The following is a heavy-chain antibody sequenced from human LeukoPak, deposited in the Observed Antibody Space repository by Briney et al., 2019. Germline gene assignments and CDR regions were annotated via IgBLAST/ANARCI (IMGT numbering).Heavy chain of an antibody. CDR3: AKDRTRVVVTPSGGY. J-gene: IGHJ4*02. Sequence: GGSLRLSCAASGFTFSSYAMSWVRQAPGKGLEWVSAISGSGGSTYYADSVKGRFTISRDNSKNTLYLQMNSLRAEDTAVYYCAKDRTRVVVTPSGGYWGQGTLVTVSS. D-gene: IGHD2-21*02. CDR2: ISGSGGST. V-gene: IGHV3-23*01. CDR1: GFTFSSYA.